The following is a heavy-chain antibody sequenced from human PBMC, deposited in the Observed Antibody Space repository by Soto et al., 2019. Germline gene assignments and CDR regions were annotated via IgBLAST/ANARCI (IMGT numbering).Heavy chain of an antibody. V-gene: IGHV1-69*13. J-gene: IGHJ4*02. D-gene: IGHD6-19*01. Sequence: SLKVSCKASGGTFSSYAISWVRQAPGQGLEWMGGIIPIFGTANYAQKFQGRVTITADESTSTAYMELSSLRSEDTAVYYCARGAFIAVAGTSLDYWGQGTLVTVSS. CDR3: ARGAFIAVAGTSLDY. CDR2: IIPIFGTA. CDR1: GGTFSSYA.